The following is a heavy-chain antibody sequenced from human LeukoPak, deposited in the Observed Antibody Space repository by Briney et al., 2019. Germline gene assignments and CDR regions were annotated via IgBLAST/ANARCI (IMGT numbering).Heavy chain of an antibody. V-gene: IGHV3-33*06. CDR3: AKDAQRGFDYSNSLQY. CDR1: GFTFSHYA. CDR2: IWSDGTNQ. J-gene: IGHJ4*02. Sequence: GGSLTLSCAASGFTFSHYAMHWVRQALRKGVEWVAVIWSDGTNQYYADSVRGRFTIYRDDFQKRVFLQMNSLRVEDTALYYCAKDAQRGFDYSNSLQYWGQGALVTVSS. D-gene: IGHD4-11*01.